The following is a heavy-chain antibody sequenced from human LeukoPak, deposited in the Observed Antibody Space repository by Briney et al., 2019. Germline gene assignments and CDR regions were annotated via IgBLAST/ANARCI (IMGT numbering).Heavy chain of an antibody. V-gene: IGHV4-34*01. Sequence: SETLSLTCAVYGGSFSGYYWSWIRQPPGKGLEWIGGINHSGSTNYNPSLKSRVTISVDTSKNQFSLKLSSVTAADTAVYYCARGSSWYGVYYYYGMDVWGQGTTVTVSS. CDR3: ARGSSWYGVYYYYGMDV. CDR1: GGSFSGYY. D-gene: IGHD6-13*01. J-gene: IGHJ6*02. CDR2: INHSGST.